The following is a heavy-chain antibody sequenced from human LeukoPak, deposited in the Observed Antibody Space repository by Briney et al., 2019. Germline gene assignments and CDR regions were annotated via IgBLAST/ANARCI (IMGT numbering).Heavy chain of an antibody. Sequence: GESLKISCKGSGYSFTSYWIGWVRQMPGKGLEWMGIIYPGDSDTRYSPSFQGQVTISADKSISTAYLQWSSLKASDTAMYYCARLGLIEEYQLLTRGYYFGHWGQGTLVTVSS. V-gene: IGHV5-51*01. J-gene: IGHJ4*02. CDR2: IYPGDSDT. CDR1: GYSFTSYW. D-gene: IGHD2-2*01. CDR3: ARLGLIEEYQLLTRGYYFGH.